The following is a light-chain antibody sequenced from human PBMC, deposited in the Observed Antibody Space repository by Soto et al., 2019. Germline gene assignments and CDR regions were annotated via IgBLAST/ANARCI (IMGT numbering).Light chain of an antibody. CDR3: QQYCSSGT. CDR1: QSVSSSY. CDR2: GAS. V-gene: IGKV3-20*01. Sequence: IGLTQSPGTLSLYTGERATLSCRASQSVSSSYLAWYQQKPGQAPRLLIYGASSRATGIPDRFSGSGSGTDFTLTISRLEPEDFAVYYCQQYCSSGTFGQGTKVDIK. J-gene: IGKJ1*01.